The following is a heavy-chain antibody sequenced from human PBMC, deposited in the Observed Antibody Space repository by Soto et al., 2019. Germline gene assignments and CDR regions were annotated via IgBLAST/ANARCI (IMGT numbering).Heavy chain of an antibody. CDR3: ARHEDCSSTSCYGPTLYYYYYMDV. J-gene: IGHJ6*03. D-gene: IGHD2-2*01. Sequence: SETLSLTCTVSGGSISSSSYYWGWIRQPPGKGLEWIGSIYYSGSTYYNPSLKSRVTISVDTSKNQFSLKLSSVTAADTAVYYCARHEDCSSTSCYGPTLYYYYYMDVWGKGTTVTVSS. CDR1: GGSISSSSYY. CDR2: IYYSGST. V-gene: IGHV4-39*01.